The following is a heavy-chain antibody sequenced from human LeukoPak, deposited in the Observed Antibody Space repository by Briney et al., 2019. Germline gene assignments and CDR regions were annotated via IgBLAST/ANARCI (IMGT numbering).Heavy chain of an antibody. CDR3: ARGPPGVRYFDRLSETEYYFDY. CDR2: IKQDGSEK. D-gene: IGHD3-9*01. J-gene: IGHJ4*02. CDR1: GFTFSSYW. V-gene: IGHV3-7*01. Sequence: GGSLRLSCAASGFTFSSYWMSWVRQAPGKGLEWVANIKQDGSEKYYVDSVKGRFTISRDNAKNSLYLQMNSLRAEDTAVYYCARGPPGVRYFDRLSETEYYFDYWGQGTLVTVSS.